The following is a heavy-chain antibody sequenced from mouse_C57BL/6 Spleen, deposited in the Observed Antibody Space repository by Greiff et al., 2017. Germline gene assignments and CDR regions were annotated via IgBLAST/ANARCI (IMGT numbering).Heavy chain of an antibody. CDR1: GYTFTTYP. CDR2: FHPYNDNT. V-gene: IGHV1-47*01. D-gene: IGHD2-13*01. CDR3: ASDRSDYPFAD. J-gene: IGHJ3*01. Sequence: QVQLQQSGAELVKPGASVKMSCKASGYTFTTYPLEWMKQNHGKSLVWIGNFHPYNDNTKYNEKFKGKATLTVEKSSSTVYLDLSRLTSDDSAVYYCASDRSDYPFADWGQGTLVTVSA.